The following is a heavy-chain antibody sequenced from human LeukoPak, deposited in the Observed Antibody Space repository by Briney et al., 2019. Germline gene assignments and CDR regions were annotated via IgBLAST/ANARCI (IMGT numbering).Heavy chain of an antibody. CDR1: GFTFSTYA. CDR3: VKGPGPTVNYYFDF. Sequence: GGSLRLSCSASGFTFSTYAMHWVRLAPGKGLEYVSSISTNGGTTYSAESSRGRFAISRDNSKNTLYLQMSSLRADDTAVYYCVKGPGPTVNYYFDFWGQGTLVTVSS. J-gene: IGHJ4*02. CDR2: ISTNGGTT. V-gene: IGHV3-64D*06. D-gene: IGHD4-17*01.